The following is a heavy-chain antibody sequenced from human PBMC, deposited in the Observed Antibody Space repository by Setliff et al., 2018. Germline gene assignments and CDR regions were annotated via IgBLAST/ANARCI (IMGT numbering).Heavy chain of an antibody. CDR3: GRSPGLAEGGSWFAP. Sequence: GESLKISCEASGYSFLSYWIGWVRQMPGKGLEWMGSVYPGDSETRHSPSFQGQVTISADKSIGTAYLQWSSLKASDTAIYYCGRSPGLAEGGSWFAPWGQGTLVTVSS. CDR2: VYPGDSET. D-gene: IGHD6-13*01. V-gene: IGHV5-51*01. J-gene: IGHJ5*02. CDR1: GYSFLSYW.